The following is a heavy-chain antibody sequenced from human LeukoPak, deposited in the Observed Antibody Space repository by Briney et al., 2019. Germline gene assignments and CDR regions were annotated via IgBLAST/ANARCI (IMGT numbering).Heavy chain of an antibody. V-gene: IGHV4-59*11. J-gene: IGHJ6*03. CDR2: IYYSGST. D-gene: IGHD3-10*01. CDR1: GGSISSHY. CDR3: ARVRFGDYYYYYYMDV. Sequence: PSETLSLTCTVSGGSISSHYWSWIRQPPGKGLEWIGYIYYSGSTNYNPSLKSRVTISVDTSKNQFSLKLSSVTAADTAVYYCARVRFGDYYYYYYMDVWGKGTTVTVSS.